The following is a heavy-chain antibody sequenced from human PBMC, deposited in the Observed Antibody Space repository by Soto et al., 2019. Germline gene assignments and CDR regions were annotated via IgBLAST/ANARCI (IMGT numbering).Heavy chain of an antibody. V-gene: IGHV3-7*01. CDR1: GFTFSSYW. J-gene: IGHJ4*02. CDR2: IKQDGSEK. Sequence: GESLKISCAASGFTFSSYWMSWVRQAPGKGLEWVANMEWVANIKQDGSEKYYVDSVKGRFTISRDNAKNSLYLQMNSLRAEDTAVFYCARGSTTLDYWGQGTLVTVSS. D-gene: IGHD1-1*01. CDR3: ARGSTTLDY.